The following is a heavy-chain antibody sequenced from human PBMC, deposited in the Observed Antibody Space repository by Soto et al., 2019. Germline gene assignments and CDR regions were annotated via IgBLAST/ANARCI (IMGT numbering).Heavy chain of an antibody. CDR2: VYFTGTT. CDR1: GGSVSNGMYY. CDR3: ARYSSNSGCRHLYYSVY. Sequence: PSETLSLTCTVSGGSVSNGMYYWSWIRQPPGKGLEWIGNVYFTGTTIYNPSLKSRVTMSVDTNKDQIFLKLTSVTAADTAVYYCARYSSNSGCRHLYYSVYWDPGALVTVSS. J-gene: IGHJ4*01. V-gene: IGHV4-61*01. D-gene: IGHD2-2*01.